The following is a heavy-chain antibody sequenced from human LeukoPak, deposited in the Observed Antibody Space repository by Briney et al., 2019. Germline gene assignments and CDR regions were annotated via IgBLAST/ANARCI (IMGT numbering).Heavy chain of an antibody. J-gene: IGHJ4*02. CDR1: GGSFSGYY. D-gene: IGHD2-15*01. V-gene: IGHV4-34*01. CDR3: ARVEVAAIGY. CDR2: INHSGST. Sequence: SETLSLTCAVYGGSFSGYYWSGIRQPPGKGLEWIGEINHSGSTNYNPSLKSRVTISVDTSKNQFSLKLSSVTAADTAVYYCARVEVAAIGYWGQGTLVTVSS.